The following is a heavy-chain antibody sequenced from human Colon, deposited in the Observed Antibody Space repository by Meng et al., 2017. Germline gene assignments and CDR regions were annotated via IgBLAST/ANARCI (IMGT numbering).Heavy chain of an antibody. CDR2: ISQSGTT. CDR1: SGSISSSNW. J-gene: IGHJ4*02. D-gene: IGHD3-9*01. Sequence: QAQLQGLGPGLVKPSGTLSLTCAVSSGSISSSNWWSWVRQPPGKGLEWIGEISQSGTTYYNPSLKSRVTITGDWSKNQFSLNLNSVTAADTALYYCVRQGMTSYSWGYWGQGTLVTVSS. V-gene: IGHV4-4*02. CDR3: VRQGMTSYSWGY.